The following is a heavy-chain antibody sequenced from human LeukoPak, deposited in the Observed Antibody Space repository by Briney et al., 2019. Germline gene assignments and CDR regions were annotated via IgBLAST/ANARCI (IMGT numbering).Heavy chain of an antibody. CDR3: ASSYCDRTGYSWYSRY. CDR1: GGSVSSSSYH. CDR2: IYYSGSR. V-gene: IGHV4-39*01. D-gene: IGHD3-22*01. Sequence: PSETLSLTCTVSGGSVSSSSYHWGWIRQPPGKGLEWIATIYYSGSRYYNLSLKSRVAISVDSSKNQFSLNLSSVTAADTAVYYCASSYCDRTGYSWYSRYWGQGTVVTVSS. J-gene: IGHJ4*02.